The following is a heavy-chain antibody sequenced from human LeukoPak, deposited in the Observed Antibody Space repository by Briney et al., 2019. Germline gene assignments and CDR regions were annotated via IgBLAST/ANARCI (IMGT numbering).Heavy chain of an antibody. D-gene: IGHD5-24*01. CDR3: ARARFGYNRGPFDY. CDR1: GLTFSNYA. Sequence: GRSLRLSCAASGLTFSNYAIHWVRQAPGKGLEWVAFISYDGSNKHYADSVKGRFTISRDNSKNTLYLQMNSLRPEDTAVYYCARARFGYNRGPFDYWGQGILVTVSS. J-gene: IGHJ4*02. CDR2: ISYDGSNK. V-gene: IGHV3-30-3*01.